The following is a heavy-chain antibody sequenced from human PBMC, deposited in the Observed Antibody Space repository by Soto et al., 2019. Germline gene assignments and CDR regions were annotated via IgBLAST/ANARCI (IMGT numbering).Heavy chain of an antibody. V-gene: IGHV3-23*01. CDR3: AKVASLRGYYYGSGSYTFDY. CDR1: GFTFSSYA. D-gene: IGHD3-10*01. CDR2: TSGSGGST. Sequence: GGSLRLSCAASGFTFSSYAMSRVRQAPGKGLERVSATSGSGGSTYNADKVKSWFTISRDNSKNTLYLQMNSLRAEDTAVYYCAKVASLRGYYYGSGSYTFDYWGQGT. J-gene: IGHJ4*02.